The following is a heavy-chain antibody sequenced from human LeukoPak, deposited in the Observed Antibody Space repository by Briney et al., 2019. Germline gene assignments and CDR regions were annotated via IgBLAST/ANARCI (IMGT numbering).Heavy chain of an antibody. V-gene: IGHV3-23*01. CDR2: ISGSGGST. D-gene: IGHD3-22*01. Sequence: GGSLRLSCAVSGYTFINAYMSWVRQAPEKGLEWVSAISGSGGSTYYADSVKGRFTISRDNSKNTLYLQMNSLRAEDTAVYYCAKATVYYYDSSGYPGYYFDYWGQGTLVTVSS. J-gene: IGHJ4*02. CDR1: GYTFINAY. CDR3: AKATVYYYDSSGYPGYYFDY.